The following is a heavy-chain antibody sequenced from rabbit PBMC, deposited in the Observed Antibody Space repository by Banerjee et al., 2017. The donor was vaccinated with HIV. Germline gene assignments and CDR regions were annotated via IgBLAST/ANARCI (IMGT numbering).Heavy chain of an antibody. CDR3: ARDRVGDAAGYLDL. CDR1: GIYFNNYY. V-gene: IGHV1S45*01. Sequence: QEQLEESGVDLVKPEGSLTLTCTASGIYFNNYYMCWVRQATGKGLEWIAGIYNGDGSTYYASWAKGRFTISKASSTPVTLQVNSLTAADTATYFCARDRVGDAAGYLDLWGPGTLVTVS. D-gene: IGHD6-1*01. J-gene: IGHJ6*01. CDR2: IYNGDGST.